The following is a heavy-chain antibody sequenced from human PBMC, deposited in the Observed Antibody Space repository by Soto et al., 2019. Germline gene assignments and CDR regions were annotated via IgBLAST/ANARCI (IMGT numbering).Heavy chain of an antibody. D-gene: IGHD6-13*01. CDR3: AAAPNRAAAGTLVFGY. CDR2: ISGSGGST. J-gene: IGHJ4*02. Sequence: GGSLRLSCAASGFTFRNYAMSWVRQAPGKGLEWVSAISGSGGSTYYADSVKGRFTISRDNSKNTLYLQMSSLRSEDTAVYYCAAAPNRAAAGTLVFGYWGQGTLVTVSS. CDR1: GFTFRNYA. V-gene: IGHV3-23*01.